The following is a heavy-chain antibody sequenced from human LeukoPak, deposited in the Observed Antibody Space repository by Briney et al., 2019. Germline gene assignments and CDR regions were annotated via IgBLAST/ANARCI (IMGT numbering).Heavy chain of an antibody. CDR1: GFTFSSYS. J-gene: IGHJ1*01. CDR3: ARDLTTSSTAYLHH. Sequence: PGGSLRLSCVASGFTFSSYSVNWVRQAPGKGLEWVSSISSSSRYIYYADSVKGRFTISRDSGKNSLYLQMNSLRADDTAVYYCARDLTTSSTAYLHHWGQGTLVTVSS. D-gene: IGHD6-6*01. V-gene: IGHV3-21*01. CDR2: ISSSSRYI.